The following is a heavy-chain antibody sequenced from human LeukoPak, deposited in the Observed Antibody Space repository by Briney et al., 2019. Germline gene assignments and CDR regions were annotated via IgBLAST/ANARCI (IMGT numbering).Heavy chain of an antibody. CDR3: VKDEVYLDSGGYPTPDTTLDY. Sequence: GRSLRLSCAASGFRFNNYGIHWVRQAPGKGLEWVAVTWYDGSNEYYADSVRDRFTVSRDNSKNTVYLQMNSLRVEDTAVYYCVKDEVYLDSGGYPTPDTTLDYWGQGTLVTVSS. J-gene: IGHJ4*02. CDR2: TWYDGSNE. D-gene: IGHD3-22*01. CDR1: GFRFNNYG. V-gene: IGHV3-33*06.